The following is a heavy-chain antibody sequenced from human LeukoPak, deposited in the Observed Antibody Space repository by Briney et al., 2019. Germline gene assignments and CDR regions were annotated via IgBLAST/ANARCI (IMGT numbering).Heavy chain of an antibody. CDR3: ADSNYWYPVDY. CDR2: ISSSGSTI. V-gene: IGHV3-48*03. D-gene: IGHD4-11*01. CDR1: GFTFSSYE. Sequence: EPGGSLRLSRAASGFTFSSYEMNWVRQAPGKGLEWVSYISSSGSTIYYADSVKGRFTISRDNSKNTLYLQMNSLRAEDTAVYYCADSNYWYPVDYWGQGTLVTVSS. J-gene: IGHJ4*02.